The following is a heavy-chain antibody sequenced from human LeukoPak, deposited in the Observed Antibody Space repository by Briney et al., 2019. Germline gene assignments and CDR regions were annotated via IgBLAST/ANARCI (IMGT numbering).Heavy chain of an antibody. D-gene: IGHD6-6*01. CDR3: ARDLSSSSTAYLQH. CDR2: ISGSGGRT. J-gene: IGHJ1*01. V-gene: IGHV3-23*01. Sequence: PGGSLRLSCAASGFTFSSYAMSWVRQAPGKGLEWVSGISGSGGRTNYADSVKGRFTISRDNSKNTLYLQMNSLRAEDTAFYYCARDLSSSSTAYLQHWGQGTLVTVSS. CDR1: GFTFSSYA.